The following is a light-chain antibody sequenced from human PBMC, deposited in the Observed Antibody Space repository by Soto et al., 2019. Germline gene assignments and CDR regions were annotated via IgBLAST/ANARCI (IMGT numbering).Light chain of an antibody. Sequence: QSVLTQPPSVSGAPGQRVTISCTGSSSNIGAGYDVHWYQQLPGTAPKLLIYGNSNRPSGVPDRFSGSKSGTSASLAITGLQAEDEADYYCPSYDSSRSGYVVFGGGTKLTVL. V-gene: IGLV1-40*01. J-gene: IGLJ2*01. CDR2: GNS. CDR1: SSNIGAGYD. CDR3: PSYDSSRSGYVV.